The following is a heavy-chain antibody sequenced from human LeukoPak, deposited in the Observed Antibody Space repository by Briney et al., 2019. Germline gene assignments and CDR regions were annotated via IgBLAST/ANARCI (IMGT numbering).Heavy chain of an antibody. Sequence: GGSLRLSCAASGFTFSSYSMNWVRQAPGKGLEWVSSISSSSSYIYYADSVKGRFTISRDNAKNTLYLQMNSLRVEDTAAYYCAKVRAPSGWFNSDYWGQGTLVTVSS. CDR3: AKVRAPSGWFNSDY. J-gene: IGHJ4*02. CDR1: GFTFSSYS. V-gene: IGHV3-21*04. CDR2: ISSSSSYI. D-gene: IGHD6-19*01.